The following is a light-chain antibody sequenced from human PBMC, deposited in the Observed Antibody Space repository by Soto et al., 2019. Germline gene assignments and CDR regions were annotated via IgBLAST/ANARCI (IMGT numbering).Light chain of an antibody. CDR2: DVS. Sequence: QSALAQPLSVSGSPGQSVTISCTGSGGDIANSRYISWFQQHPGSAPKLIIFDVSQRPSGVPDRFSASKSGVTASLTISGLQAEDEADYYCSSYTSSSTPYVFGTGTKLTVL. J-gene: IGLJ1*01. V-gene: IGLV2-11*01. CDR3: SSYTSSSTPYV. CDR1: GGDIANSRY.